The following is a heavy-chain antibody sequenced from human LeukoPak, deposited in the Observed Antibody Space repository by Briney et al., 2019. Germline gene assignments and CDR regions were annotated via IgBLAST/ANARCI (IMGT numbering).Heavy chain of an antibody. Sequence: GASVKVSCKASGYTFTGYHMHWVRQAPGQGLEWMGWINPNSGGTNYAQKFQGRVTMTRDTSISTAYMELSRLRSDDTAVYYCARVNVWGSAENDAFDIWGQGTMVTVSS. D-gene: IGHD3-16*01. CDR3: ARVNVWGSAENDAFDI. CDR1: GYTFTGYH. V-gene: IGHV1-2*02. J-gene: IGHJ3*02. CDR2: INPNSGGT.